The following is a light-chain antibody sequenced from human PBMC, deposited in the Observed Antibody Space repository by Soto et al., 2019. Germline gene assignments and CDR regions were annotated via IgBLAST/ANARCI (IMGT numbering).Light chain of an antibody. Sequence: EVVMTQSPATLSMSPGERATLSCRASQSVTSTYLAWYQQKPGQAPRLLIYGVSSRATGVPDRFSGSGSGTDFTLTISRLEPEDFAVYYCQQYTDWPLTFGQGTKVEVK. CDR3: QQYTDWPLT. V-gene: IGKV3-20*01. CDR2: GVS. CDR1: QSVTSTY. J-gene: IGKJ1*01.